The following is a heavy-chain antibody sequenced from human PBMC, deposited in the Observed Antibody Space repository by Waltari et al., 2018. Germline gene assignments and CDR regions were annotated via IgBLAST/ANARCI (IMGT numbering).Heavy chain of an antibody. CDR3: AHRAREVLVVYENWFDP. CDR1: GFSLSTSGVG. V-gene: IGHV2-5*01. Sequence: QITLKESGPTLVKPTQTLTLTCTFSGFSLSTSGVGVGWIRQPPGKALEWLALIYWNDDKRYSPSLKSRLTITKDTSKNQVVLTMTNMDPVDTATYYCAHRAREVLVVYENWFDPWGQGTLVTVSS. J-gene: IGHJ5*02. D-gene: IGHD2-8*02. CDR2: IYWNDDK.